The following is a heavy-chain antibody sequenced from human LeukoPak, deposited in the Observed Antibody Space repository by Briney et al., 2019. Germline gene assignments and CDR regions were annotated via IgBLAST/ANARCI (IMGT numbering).Heavy chain of an antibody. CDR3: ARDAVEMGPLDY. V-gene: IGHV3-72*01. D-gene: IGHD5-24*01. CDR2: TRNKAYSYTT. CDR1: GFIVSDNY. Sequence: GGSLRLSCAPSGFIVSDNYMNWVRQAPGKGLEWVGRTRNKAYSYTTEYAASVKGRFTISRDDSKNSLYLQMNSLKTEDTAVYYCARDAVEMGPLDYWGQGTLVTVSS. J-gene: IGHJ4*02.